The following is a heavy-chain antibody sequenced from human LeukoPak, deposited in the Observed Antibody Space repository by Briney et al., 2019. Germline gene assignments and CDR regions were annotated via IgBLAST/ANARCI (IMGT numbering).Heavy chain of an antibody. CDR1: GYTFTSYG. V-gene: IGHV1-18*01. J-gene: IGHJ3*02. D-gene: IGHD7-27*01. CDR2: ISAYNGNT. CDR3: ARYLPSKTGDLPLGRDAFDI. Sequence: ASVKVSCKASGYTFTSYGISWVRQAPGQGLEWMGWISAYNGNTNYAQKLQGRVTMTTDTSTSTAYMELRSLRSDDTVVYYCARYLPSKTGDLPLGRDAFDIWGQGTMVTVSS.